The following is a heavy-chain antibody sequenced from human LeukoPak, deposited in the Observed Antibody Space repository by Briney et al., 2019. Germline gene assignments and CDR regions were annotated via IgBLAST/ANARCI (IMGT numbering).Heavy chain of an antibody. CDR1: GFTFSSYA. CDR3: AKDRPNYYGSNGHYYKLNGDC. V-gene: IGHV3-23*01. D-gene: IGHD3-22*01. J-gene: IGHJ4*02. Sequence: GGSLRLSCAASGFTFSSYAMSWVRQAPGKGLEWDSSITSSGAATYYADSVKGRFTISRDNSDNTLYLQMNSLRAEDTAVYYCAKDRPNYYGSNGHYYKLNGDCWGQGTLVTVSS. CDR2: ITSSGAAT.